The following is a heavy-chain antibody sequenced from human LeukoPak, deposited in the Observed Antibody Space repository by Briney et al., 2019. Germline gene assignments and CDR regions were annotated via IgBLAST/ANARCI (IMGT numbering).Heavy chain of an antibody. Sequence: ASVKVSCKASGYTFTSYGISWVRQAPGQGLEWMGWISAYNGNTNYAQRLQGRVTMTTDTSTSTAYMELRSLRSDDTAVYYCARDRNSGSSLDIWGQGTMLTVSS. V-gene: IGHV1-18*01. CDR2: ISAYNGNT. CDR1: GYTFTSYG. CDR3: ARDRNSGSSLDI. D-gene: IGHD6-6*01. J-gene: IGHJ3*02.